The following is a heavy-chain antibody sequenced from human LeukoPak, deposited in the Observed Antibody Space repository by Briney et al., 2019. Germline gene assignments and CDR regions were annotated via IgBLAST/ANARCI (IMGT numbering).Heavy chain of an antibody. CDR3: AREYDYVWGSYRSVSYYFDY. CDR2: ISYDGSNK. Sequence: GGSLRLSCAASGFTFSDYYMSWIRQAPGKGLEWVAVISYDGSNKYYADSVKGRFTISRDNSKNTLYLQMNSLRAEDTAVYYCAREYDYVWGSYRSVSYYFDYWGQGTLVTVSS. D-gene: IGHD3-16*02. J-gene: IGHJ4*02. CDR1: GFTFSDYY. V-gene: IGHV3-30-3*01.